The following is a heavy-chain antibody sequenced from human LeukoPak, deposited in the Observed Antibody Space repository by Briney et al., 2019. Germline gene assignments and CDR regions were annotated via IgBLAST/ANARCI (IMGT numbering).Heavy chain of an antibody. J-gene: IGHJ4*02. CDR2: INQGGTT. V-gene: IGHV4-34*01. CDR3: ARGRLFSGYRGNVGHEDFDY. CDR1: GGPFSCYY. Sequence: NSSETLSLTCAVYGGPFSCYYWTWIRQPPGKGLEWIGEINQGGTTNYNPSLRSRVTILIDTSRNQFLLRLSSVTAADTAVYYCARGRLFSGYRGNVGHEDFDYWGQGSLVTVSS. D-gene: IGHD5-12*01.